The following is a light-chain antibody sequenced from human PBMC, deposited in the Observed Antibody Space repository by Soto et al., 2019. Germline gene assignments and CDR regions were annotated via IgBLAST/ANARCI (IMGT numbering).Light chain of an antibody. CDR3: KQYGSSGT. J-gene: IGKJ1*01. CDR1: QSISSW. CDR2: DAS. Sequence: IQMTQSPSTLSASVGDRVTITCRASQSISSWLAWYQQKPGKAPKLLIYDASSLESGIQSRFRGSGSGTDFTLTISRLEPEEFAVYYCKQYGSSGTLGQGTKGDIK. V-gene: IGKV1-5*01.